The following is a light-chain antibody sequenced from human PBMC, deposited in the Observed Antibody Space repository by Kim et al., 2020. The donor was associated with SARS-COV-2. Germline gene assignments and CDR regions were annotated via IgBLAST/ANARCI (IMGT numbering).Light chain of an antibody. CDR1: QSVSSY. CDR2: DAS. Sequence: SPGERATLSCRASQSVSSYLAWYQQKPGQAPRLLIYDASNRATGIPARFSGSGSGTDFTLTISSLEPEDFAVYYCQHRSNWPPVTFGQGTRQEIK. CDR3: QHRSNWPPVT. J-gene: IGKJ5*01. V-gene: IGKV3-11*01.